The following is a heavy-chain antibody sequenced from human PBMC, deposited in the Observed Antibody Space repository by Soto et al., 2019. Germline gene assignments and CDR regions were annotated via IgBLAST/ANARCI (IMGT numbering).Heavy chain of an antibody. Sequence: QVQLVQSGAEVKKPGASVKVSFKASGYTFTSYDINWVRQATGQGREWMGWMNPNSGNTGYAQKFQGRVTMTRNPTISTADMELSSLRSEDTAVDYCARVSVPAATDYLAQGTLVTVSS. V-gene: IGHV1-8*01. CDR1: GYTFTSYD. CDR2: MNPNSGNT. D-gene: IGHD2-2*01. J-gene: IGHJ4*02. CDR3: ARVSVPAATDY.